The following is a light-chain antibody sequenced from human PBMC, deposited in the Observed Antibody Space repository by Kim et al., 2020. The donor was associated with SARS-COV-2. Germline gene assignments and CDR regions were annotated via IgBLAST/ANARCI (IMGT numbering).Light chain of an antibody. CDR2: KDT. Sequence: SYELTQPPSVSVSPGQTATITCSGDTLSKQYTFWYKQKPGQAPVLVIYKDTERPLGIPDRLSGSSSGTTVTLTISGVLAEDEADYYCQSTDTSDTYPMFGGGTQLTVL. CDR1: TLSKQY. J-gene: IGLJ3*02. V-gene: IGLV3-25*03. CDR3: QSTDTSDTYPM.